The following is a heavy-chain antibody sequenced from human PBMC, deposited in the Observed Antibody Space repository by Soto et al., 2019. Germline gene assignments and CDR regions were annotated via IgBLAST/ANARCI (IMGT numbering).Heavy chain of an antibody. CDR1: GGSISSYY. J-gene: IGHJ4*02. Sequence: SETLSLTCTVSGGSISSYYWSWIRQPPGKGLEWIGNIYYSGSTNYNPSLKSRVTISVDTSKNQVSLKLNSVTAAGTAVYYCARLDYGDYVDHWGQGTLVTVSS. D-gene: IGHD2-21*02. CDR3: ARLDYGDYVDH. V-gene: IGHV4-59*08. CDR2: IYYSGST.